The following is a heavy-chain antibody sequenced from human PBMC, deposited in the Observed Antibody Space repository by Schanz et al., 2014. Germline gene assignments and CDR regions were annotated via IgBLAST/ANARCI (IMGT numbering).Heavy chain of an antibody. Sequence: EMKLVESGGGLVQPGRSLRLTCAASGFTFDHYAMHWVRQAPGKGLEWVSGISGNSGIIGYADSVKGRCTVSRDNAKNSQYLQMNSLRAEDTALYYCAKVRSGDRTIVVSDAFDIWGQGTMVTVSS. CDR2: ISGNSGII. CDR1: GFTFDHYA. J-gene: IGHJ3*02. CDR3: AKVRSGDRTIVVSDAFDI. V-gene: IGHV3-9*01. D-gene: IGHD3-22*01.